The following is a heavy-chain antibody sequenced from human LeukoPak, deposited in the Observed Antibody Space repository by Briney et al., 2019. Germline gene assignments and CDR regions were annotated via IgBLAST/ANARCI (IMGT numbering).Heavy chain of an antibody. Sequence: GGSLRLSCAASGFTFSSYGMHWVRQAPGKGLEWVAVISYDGSNKYYADSVKGRFTISRDNSKNTLYLQMNSLRAEDTAVYYCAREAECTHPTNGVCYPQGAWGQGTLVTVSS. V-gene: IGHV3-30*03. CDR3: AREAECTHPTNGVCYPQGA. CDR1: GFTFSSYG. D-gene: IGHD2-8*01. J-gene: IGHJ5*02. CDR2: ISYDGSNK.